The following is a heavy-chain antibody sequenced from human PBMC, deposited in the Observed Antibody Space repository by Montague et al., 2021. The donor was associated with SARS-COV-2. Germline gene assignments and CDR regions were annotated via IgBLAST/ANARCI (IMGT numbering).Heavy chain of an antibody. J-gene: IGHJ3*02. V-gene: IGHV4-61*08. Sequence: SETLSHTCTVSGGSVTSGDYYWTWIRQPPGKGLEWIGYIYNTGRTNYNPSLKSRVTISMDTSKNQFSLKVDSVSAADTAVYYCATEMPAYDVFDIWGQGTMVTVSS. CDR3: ATEMPAYDVFDI. CDR1: GGSVTSGDYY. D-gene: IGHD2-2*01. CDR2: IYNTGRT.